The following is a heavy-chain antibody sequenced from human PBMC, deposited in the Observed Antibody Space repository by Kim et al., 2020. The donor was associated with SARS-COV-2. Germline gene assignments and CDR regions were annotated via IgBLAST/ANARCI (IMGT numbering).Heavy chain of an antibody. CDR2: INAGNGNT. Sequence: ASVKVSCKASGYTFTSYAMHWVRQAPGQRLEWMGWINAGNGNTKYSQKFQGRVTITRDTSASTAYMELSSLRSEDTAVYYCARVASMVATSWFDPWGQGTLVTVSS. V-gene: IGHV1-3*01. J-gene: IGHJ5*02. CDR3: ARVASMVATSWFDP. D-gene: IGHD5-12*01. CDR1: GYTFTSYA.